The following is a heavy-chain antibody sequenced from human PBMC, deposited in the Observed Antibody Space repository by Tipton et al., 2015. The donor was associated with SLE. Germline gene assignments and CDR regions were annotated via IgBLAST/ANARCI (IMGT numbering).Heavy chain of an antibody. CDR2: ISHSGST. J-gene: IGHJ3*02. D-gene: IGHD6-6*01. Sequence: TLSLTCAVYGGSFSGYYWSWIRQPPGKGLEWIGEISHSGSTNYNPSLKGRVTISVDTSKNQFSLKLRSVTAADTAVYYCARDLGSSSDAFDIWGQGTMVTVSS. V-gene: IGHV4-34*01. CDR3: ARDLGSSSDAFDI. CDR1: GGSFSGYY.